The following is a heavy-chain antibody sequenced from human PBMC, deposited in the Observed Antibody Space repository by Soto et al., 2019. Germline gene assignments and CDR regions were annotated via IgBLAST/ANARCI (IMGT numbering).Heavy chain of an antibody. J-gene: IGHJ6*01. V-gene: IGHV1-69*13. D-gene: IGHD2-2*01. Sequence: GDSVKVSCKASGGTFSSYAISWVRQAPGQGLEWMGGIIPIFGTANYAQKFQGRVTITADESTSTAYMELSSLRSEDTAVYYCARDIGRRSTSSTPHGMDVSTQGTTVTVSS. CDR1: GGTFSSYA. CDR3: ARDIGRRSTSSTPHGMDV. CDR2: IIPIFGTA.